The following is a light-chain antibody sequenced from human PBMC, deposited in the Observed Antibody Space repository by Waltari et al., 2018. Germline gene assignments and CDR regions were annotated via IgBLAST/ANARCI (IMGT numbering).Light chain of an antibody. J-gene: IGKJ5*01. CDR3: QQRSYLIT. V-gene: IGKV3-11*01. CDR2: DAS. CDR1: QSVSSY. Sequence: EIVLTQSPATLSLSPGERATLSCRASQSVSSYLAWYQQKPGQGPRLIIYDASNRATGIPARFSGSGSGTDFTLTISSLEPEDFALYYCQQRSYLITFGQGTRLEIK.